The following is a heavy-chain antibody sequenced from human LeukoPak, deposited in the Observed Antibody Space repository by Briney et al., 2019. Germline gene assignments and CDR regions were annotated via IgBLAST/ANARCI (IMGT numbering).Heavy chain of an antibody. V-gene: IGHV3-74*01. CDR2: INSDGSST. CDR1: GFTFRTYW. Sequence: QPGGSLRLSCAASGFTFRTYWMHWVRQAPGEGLVWVSRINSDGSSTSYADSVNGRFTISRDNAKNTLYLQMNRLRAEDTAVYYCARVGMTNALDIWGQGTMVTVSS. CDR3: ARVGMTNALDI. D-gene: IGHD7-27*01. J-gene: IGHJ3*02.